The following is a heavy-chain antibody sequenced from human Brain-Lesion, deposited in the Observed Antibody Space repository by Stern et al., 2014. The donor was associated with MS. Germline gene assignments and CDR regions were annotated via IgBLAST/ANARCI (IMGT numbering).Heavy chain of an antibody. D-gene: IGHD3-22*01. V-gene: IGHV3-30*18. CDR1: GFTFSSFC. Sequence: VQLLESGGGVVQPGRPLRLSCAASGFTFSSFCMHWVRQAPGKGLAWVAVISYDGSNKYYADSVKGRFTISRDNSKNTLYMQMNSLRAEDTAVYYCAKDRQWLTYFFDYWGQGSLITVSS. CDR2: ISYDGSNK. CDR3: AKDRQWLTYFFDY. J-gene: IGHJ4*02.